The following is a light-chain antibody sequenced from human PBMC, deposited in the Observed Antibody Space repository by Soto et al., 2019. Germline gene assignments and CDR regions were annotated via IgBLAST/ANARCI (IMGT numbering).Light chain of an antibody. CDR1: QSISSSH. CDR2: GAS. V-gene: IGKV3-20*01. CDR3: QQYSSTFWT. J-gene: IGKJ1*01. Sequence: EIVLTQSPGTLSLSPGERATLSCRASQSISSSHLAWYQQKPGQAPRLLVYGASSRATGIPDRFSGSGSGTDFTLTISRLEPEDFALYYCQQYSSTFWTFGQGTKV.